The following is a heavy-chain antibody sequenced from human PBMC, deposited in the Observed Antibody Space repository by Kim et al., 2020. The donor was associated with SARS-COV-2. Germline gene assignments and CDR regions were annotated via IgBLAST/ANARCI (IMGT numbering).Heavy chain of an antibody. Sequence: SGPTLVKPTQTLTLTCTFSGFSLSTSGVGVGWIRQPPGKALEWLALIYLDDDKRYSPSLKSRLTITKDTSKNQVVLTMTNMDPVDTATYYCAHRRGPYSGSYWGYWGQGTLVTVSS. CDR1: GFSLSTSGVG. V-gene: IGHV2-5*02. J-gene: IGHJ4*02. CDR2: IYLDDDK. CDR3: AHRRGPYSGSYWGY. D-gene: IGHD1-26*01.